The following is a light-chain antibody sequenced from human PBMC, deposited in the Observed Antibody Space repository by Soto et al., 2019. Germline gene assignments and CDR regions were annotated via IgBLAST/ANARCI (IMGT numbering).Light chain of an antibody. CDR2: AAS. CDR1: QGISSF. CDR3: QQLNSYPIT. Sequence: IQLIQSPSSLSASVGDRVTITCRASQGISSFLAWYQQKPGKAPKLLIYAASTLQSGVPSRFSGGGSGTDFSLIINGLQPEDFATYYCQQLNSYPITFGQGTRLEI. J-gene: IGKJ5*01. V-gene: IGKV1-9*01.